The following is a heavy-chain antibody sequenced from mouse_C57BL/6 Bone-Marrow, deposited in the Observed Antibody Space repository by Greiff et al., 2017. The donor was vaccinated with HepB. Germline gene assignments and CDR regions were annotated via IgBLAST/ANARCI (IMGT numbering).Heavy chain of an antibody. J-gene: IGHJ1*03. V-gene: IGHV1-74*01. CDR1: GYTFTSYW. CDR3: FYGSSYWYFDV. Sequence: VQLQQSGAELVKPGASVKVSCKASGYTFTSYWMHWVKQRPGQGLEWIGRIHPSDSDTNYNQKFKGKATLTVDKSSSTAYMQLSSLTSEDSAVYYCFYGSSYWYFDVWDTGTTVTVSS. D-gene: IGHD1-1*01. CDR2: IHPSDSDT.